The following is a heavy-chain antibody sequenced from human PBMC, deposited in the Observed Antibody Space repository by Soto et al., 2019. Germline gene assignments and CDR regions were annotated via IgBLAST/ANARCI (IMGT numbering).Heavy chain of an antibody. V-gene: IGHV2-5*02. D-gene: IGHD3-16*01. J-gene: IGHJ4*02. CDR3: ARALGSWGSYYFDH. CDR1: GFSLDTWGVG. CDR2: IYWDDDK. Sequence: QITLKESGPTLVRPTQTLTLTCTVSGFSLDTWGVGVGWIRQPPGKAPEWLALIYWDDDKRYSPSLKNRLTITKDTSKNQLVLTVTNMDPVDTVTYYGARALGSWGSYYFDHCGQGTLVTVSS.